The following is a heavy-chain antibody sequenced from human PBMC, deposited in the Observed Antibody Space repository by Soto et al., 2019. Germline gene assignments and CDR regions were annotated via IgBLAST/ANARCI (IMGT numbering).Heavy chain of an antibody. J-gene: IGHJ5*02. V-gene: IGHV4-39*01. Sequence: SETLSLTCTVSGGSISSCCYYWVWKRQPPGKGLEWIGSIYYSGSTYYNPSLKSRVTISVDTSKNQFSLKLSSVTAADTAVYYCARSYYDFWSGFLSRYWFDPWGQGTLVTVSS. D-gene: IGHD3-3*01. CDR1: GGSISSCCYY. CDR3: ARSYYDFWSGFLSRYWFDP. CDR2: IYYSGST.